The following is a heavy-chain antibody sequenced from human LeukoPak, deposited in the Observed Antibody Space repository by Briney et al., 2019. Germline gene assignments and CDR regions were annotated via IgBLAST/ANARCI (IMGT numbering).Heavy chain of an antibody. CDR2: ISGSGGTT. V-gene: IGHV3-23*01. Sequence: PGGSLRLSCAASGFTFSSYAMNWVRQAPGKGLELVASISGSGGTTNYADSVKGRFTISRDSSKNTLYLQMNSPRAEDTAIYYCAKAFWSGYYFDYWGQGTLVTVSS. CDR3: AKAFWSGYYFDY. D-gene: IGHD3-3*01. J-gene: IGHJ4*02. CDR1: GFTFSSYA.